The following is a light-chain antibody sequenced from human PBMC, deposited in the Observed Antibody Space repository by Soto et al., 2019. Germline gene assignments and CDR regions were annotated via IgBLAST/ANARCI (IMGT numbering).Light chain of an antibody. CDR3: SSYAGGYPVL. CDR2: DVN. J-gene: IGLJ2*01. V-gene: IGLV2-11*01. CDR1: SSDVGHYNF. Sequence: QSALTQLRSVSGSPGQSVTISCTGISSDVGHYNFVSWYQKYPGKAPKLVLYDVNKRPSGVPGRFSGSKSGNTASLTVSGLQSDDEADYYCSSYAGGYPVLFGGGTKLTVL.